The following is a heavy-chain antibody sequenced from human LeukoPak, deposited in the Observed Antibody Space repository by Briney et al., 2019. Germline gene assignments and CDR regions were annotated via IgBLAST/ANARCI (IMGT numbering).Heavy chain of an antibody. CDR2: TNPSNGAT. V-gene: IGHV1-2*06. D-gene: IGHD4-17*01. CDR1: GYTFTVYY. CDR3: ARAGFGDPRGFDI. Sequence: GASVKVSCKASGYTFTVYYMHWVRQAPGQGLEWMGRTNPSNGATDYAQKFRGRVTMTRDMSITTVYMELSSLTSDDTAVYYCARAGFGDPRGFDIWGQGTMVTVSS. J-gene: IGHJ3*02.